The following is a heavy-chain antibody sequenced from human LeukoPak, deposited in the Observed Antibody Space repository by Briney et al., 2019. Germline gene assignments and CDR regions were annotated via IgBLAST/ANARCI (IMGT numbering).Heavy chain of an antibody. CDR1: GDSVSSNSAT. CDR3: ARGGFGLGVITIRDGDWFDP. CDR2: TYYRSKWYN. V-gene: IGHV6-1*01. Sequence: SQTLSLTCAISGDSVSSNSATWNWIRQSPSRGLEWLGRTYYRSKWYNDYAVSVKSRIIINPDTSKNQFSLQLNSVTPEDTAVYYCARGGFGLGVITIRDGDWFDPWGQGTLVTVSS. D-gene: IGHD3-3*01. J-gene: IGHJ5*02.